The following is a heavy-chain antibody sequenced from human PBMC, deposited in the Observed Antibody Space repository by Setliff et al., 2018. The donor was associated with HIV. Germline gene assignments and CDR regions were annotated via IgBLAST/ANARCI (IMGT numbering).Heavy chain of an antibody. CDR2: MYYSGST. CDR1: GVSISSYY. Sequence: PSETLSLTCTVSGVSISSYYWSWIRQPPGKGLEYIGNMYYSGSTNYNPSLKSRVTISVDRSQNHFSLKLSSVTAADTAVYYCARRNVWGDIDYWGQGTLVTVSS. CDR3: ARRNVWGDIDY. V-gene: IGHV4-59*01. D-gene: IGHD3-16*01. J-gene: IGHJ4*02.